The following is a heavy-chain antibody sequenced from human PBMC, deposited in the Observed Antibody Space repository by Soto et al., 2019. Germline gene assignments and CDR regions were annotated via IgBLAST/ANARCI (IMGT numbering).Heavy chain of an antibody. CDR1: GFTFNTYA. V-gene: IGHV3-23*01. D-gene: IGHD3-16*02. CDR3: AKDGDYIWGSYRQEYYFHMDV. CDR2: ISGSARST. J-gene: IGHJ6*03. Sequence: GGSLRLSCAASGFTFNTYAMSWVRQAPGKGLEWVSTISGSARSTYYADSVKGRFTISRDNSKNTLYLQMNSLRAGDTAVYYCAKDGDYIWGSYRQEYYFHMDVWGKGTTITVSS.